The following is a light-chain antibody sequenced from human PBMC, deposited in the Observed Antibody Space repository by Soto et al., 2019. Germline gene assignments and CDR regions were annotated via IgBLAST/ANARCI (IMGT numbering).Light chain of an antibody. V-gene: IGKV1-33*01. CDR1: QDISIF. Sequence: DIQMTQSPSSLSASVGDRVTITCQASQDISIFLNWYQQKPGKAPKLLIYEASGLETGVPSRFSGSGSGTFFTFTISSLQPEDIATYYCQQYEVLPSFGQGTKLEIK. CDR3: QQYEVLPS. CDR2: EAS. J-gene: IGKJ2*01.